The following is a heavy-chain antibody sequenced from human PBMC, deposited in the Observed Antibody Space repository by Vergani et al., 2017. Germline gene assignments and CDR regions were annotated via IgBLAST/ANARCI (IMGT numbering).Heavy chain of an antibody. D-gene: IGHD2-15*01. CDR2: ISGIGGSP. CDR3: AKEMGNVVVVAATPYFQH. V-gene: IGHV3-23*01. CDR1: GFTFSSYA. Sequence: EVQLLESGGGLVQPGGSLRLSCAASGFTFSSYAMSWVRQAPGRGLEWVSAISGIGGSPYYADSVKGRFTISRDNSKNTLYLQMNSLRAEDTAVYYCAKEMGNVVVVAATPYFQHWGQGTLVTVSS. J-gene: IGHJ1*01.